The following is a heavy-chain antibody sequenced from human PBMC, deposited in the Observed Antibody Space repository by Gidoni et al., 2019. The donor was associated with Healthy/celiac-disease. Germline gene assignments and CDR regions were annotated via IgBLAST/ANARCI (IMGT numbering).Heavy chain of an antibody. CDR2: ISDDGSKK. V-gene: IGHV3-30*18. J-gene: IGHJ4*02. CDR1: GFTFSSYG. D-gene: IGHD1-7*01. Sequence: VQLVEPGGGVVQPGRSLRLSCAASGFTFSSYGMHWVRQAPGKGVEWVAVISDDGSKKYYADSVKGRFTISRDNSKNTLYLQMNSLRAEDTAVYYCAKGITETKPRPIGYWGQGTLVTVSS. CDR3: AKGITETKPRPIGY.